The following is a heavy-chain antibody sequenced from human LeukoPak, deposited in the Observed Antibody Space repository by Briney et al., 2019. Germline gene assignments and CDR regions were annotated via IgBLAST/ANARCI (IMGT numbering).Heavy chain of an antibody. Sequence: PGGSLRLSCAASGFTVSSNYMSWVRQAPGKGLEWVSVIYSGGSTYYADSVKGRFTISRDNSKNTLYLQMNSLRAEDTAVYYCAGAGYSSGWYSDYWGQGTLVTVSA. D-gene: IGHD6-19*01. CDR2: IYSGGST. CDR3: AGAGYSSGWYSDY. J-gene: IGHJ4*02. CDR1: GFTVSSNY. V-gene: IGHV3-66*01.